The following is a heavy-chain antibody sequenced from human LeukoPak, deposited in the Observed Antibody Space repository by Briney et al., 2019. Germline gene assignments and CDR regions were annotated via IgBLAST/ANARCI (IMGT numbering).Heavy chain of an antibody. D-gene: IGHD6-6*01. J-gene: IGHJ6*03. CDR1: GHTFTSYY. Sequence: ASVKVSCKASGHTFTSYYMPWVRQAPGQGLEWMGITNPSGGSTSYAQKFQGRVTMTRDMSTSTVYMELSSLRSEDTAVYYCARDAGSSSSGVLYYYYMDVWGKGTTVTVSS. CDR3: ARDAGSSSSGVLYYYYMDV. V-gene: IGHV1-46*01. CDR2: TNPSGGST.